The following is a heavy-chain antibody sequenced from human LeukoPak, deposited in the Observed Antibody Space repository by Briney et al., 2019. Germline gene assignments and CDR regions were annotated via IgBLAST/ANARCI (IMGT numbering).Heavy chain of an antibody. D-gene: IGHD6-13*01. J-gene: IGHJ4*02. CDR1: GDSISIYY. CDR2: IYYSGST. V-gene: IGHV4-59*01. Sequence: PSETLSLTCSVSGDSISIYYWSWIRQPPGKGLEWIGYIYYSGSTNYNPSLKSRVTISVDTSKNQFLLKLSSVTAADTAVYYCARDDPIAPSGFDCWGQGTLVTVSS. CDR3: ARDDPIAPSGFDC.